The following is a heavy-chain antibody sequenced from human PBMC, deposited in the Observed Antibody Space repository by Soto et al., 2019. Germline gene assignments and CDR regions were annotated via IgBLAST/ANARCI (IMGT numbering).Heavy chain of an antibody. D-gene: IGHD2-15*01. CDR3: AHSSLLGYCSGGSCSDGYNWFDP. J-gene: IGHJ5*02. CDR1: GFSLSTSGVG. CDR2: IYWDDDK. Sequence: SGPTLVKPTQTLTLTCTFSGFSLSTSGVGVGWIRQPPGKALEWLALIYWDDDKRYSPSLKSRLTITKDTSKNQVVLTMTTMDPVDTATYYCAHSSLLGYCSGGSCSDGYNWFDPWGQGTLVTVSS. V-gene: IGHV2-5*02.